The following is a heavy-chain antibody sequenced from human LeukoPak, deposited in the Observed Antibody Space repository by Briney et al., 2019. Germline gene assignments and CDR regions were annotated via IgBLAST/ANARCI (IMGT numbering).Heavy chain of an antibody. Sequence: PSETLSLTCAVYGGSFSGYYWSWIRQPPGKGLEWIGEINHSGSTSYNPSLKSRVTISVDTSKNQFSLKLSSVTAADTAVYYCAILVNYGDYLNWFDPWGQGTLVTVSS. V-gene: IGHV4-34*01. CDR1: GGSFSGYY. CDR2: INHSGST. CDR3: AILVNYGDYLNWFDP. J-gene: IGHJ5*02. D-gene: IGHD4-17*01.